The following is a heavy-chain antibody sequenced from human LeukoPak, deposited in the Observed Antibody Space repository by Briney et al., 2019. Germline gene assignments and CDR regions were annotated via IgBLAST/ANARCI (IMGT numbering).Heavy chain of an antibody. D-gene: IGHD6-13*01. Sequence: ASVKVSCKASGYTFTGYYMHWVRQAPGQRLEWMGWINAGNGNTKYSQKFQGRVTITRDTSASTAYMELSSLRSEDTAVYYCAREFTPYSSRRYFDYWGQGTLVTVSS. CDR3: AREFTPYSSRRYFDY. CDR1: GYTFTGYY. CDR2: INAGNGNT. J-gene: IGHJ4*02. V-gene: IGHV1-3*01.